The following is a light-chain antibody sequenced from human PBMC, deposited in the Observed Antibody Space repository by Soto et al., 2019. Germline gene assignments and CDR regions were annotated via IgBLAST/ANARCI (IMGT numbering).Light chain of an antibody. V-gene: IGKV3-11*01. CDR1: QSVSSN. CDR2: GAS. CDR3: QQRTKWRT. J-gene: IGKJ1*01. Sequence: EIVLTQSPGTLSLSPGERATLSCRASQSVSSNLAWYQQKPGQAPRLLIYGASTRATGIPARFSGSGSGTDFTLTISSLEPEDFAVYYCQQRTKWRTFGQGTKVDNK.